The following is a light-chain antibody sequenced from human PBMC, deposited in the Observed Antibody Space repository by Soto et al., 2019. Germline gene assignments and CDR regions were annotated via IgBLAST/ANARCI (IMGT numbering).Light chain of an antibody. J-gene: IGLJ3*02. CDR2: NNN. Sequence: QSVLTQPPSASGTPGQRVTTSCFGSSSNIGRNAVSWYQQFPGTAPKLLIHNNNQRPSGVPDRFSGSKSGTSAFLAISGLQSEDEADYYCAAWDDRLNGWVFGGGTKLTVL. V-gene: IGLV1-44*01. CDR1: SSNIGRNA. CDR3: AAWDDRLNGWV.